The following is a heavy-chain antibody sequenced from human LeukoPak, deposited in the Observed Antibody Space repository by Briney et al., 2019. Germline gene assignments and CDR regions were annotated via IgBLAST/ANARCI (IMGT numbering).Heavy chain of an antibody. Sequence: GGSLRLSCAASGFTDSSNYMSWVRQAPGKGLEWVSVIYSGGSTYYADSVKGRFTISRDNSKNTLYLQMNSLRAEDTAVYYCAIRGRYYDFWSGIVDYWGQGTLVTVSS. J-gene: IGHJ4*02. V-gene: IGHV3-66*02. D-gene: IGHD3-3*01. CDR1: GFTDSSNY. CDR2: IYSGGST. CDR3: AIRGRYYDFWSGIVDY.